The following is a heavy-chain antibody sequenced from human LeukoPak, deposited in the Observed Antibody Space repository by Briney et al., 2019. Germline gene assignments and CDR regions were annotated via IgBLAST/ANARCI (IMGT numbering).Heavy chain of an antibody. CDR1: GYTFTAYL. CDR3: VRSPTSGTFYNRPYYFDY. CDR2: INPNRGET. J-gene: IGHJ4*02. Sequence: GASVKVSFEASGYTFTAYLLHWVRQAPGQGLEWMGWINPNRGETDYAQNFQGRVTMTRDTSINTAYMDLNRLRPDDTAVYYCVRSPTSGTFYNRPYYFDYWGQGTLVTVSS. D-gene: IGHD3-10*01. V-gene: IGHV1-2*02.